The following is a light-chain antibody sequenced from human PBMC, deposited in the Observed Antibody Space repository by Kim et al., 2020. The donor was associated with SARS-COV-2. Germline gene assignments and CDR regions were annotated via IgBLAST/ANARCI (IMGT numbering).Light chain of an antibody. J-gene: IGLJ2*01. Sequence: SYELTQPPSVSVAPGETARLTCGGNNIVSKNVHWYQKRPGQTPILVIYYDRDRPSGIPERFSGSNSGNTATLTISRVEAGDEADYYCQVWDSSGDYSVVFGGGTQLTVL. CDR2: YDR. CDR1: NIVSKN. CDR3: QVWDSSGDYSVV. V-gene: IGLV3-21*04.